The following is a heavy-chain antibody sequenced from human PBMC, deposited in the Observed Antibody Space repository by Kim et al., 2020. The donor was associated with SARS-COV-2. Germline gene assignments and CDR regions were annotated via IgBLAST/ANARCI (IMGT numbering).Heavy chain of an antibody. CDR3: ARLGGSYSFDY. V-gene: IGHV4-34*01. Sequence: TNYNPSLKSRVTISVDTSKNQFSLKLSYVTAAETAVYYCARLGGSYSFDYWGQGTLVTVSS. D-gene: IGHD1-26*01. J-gene: IGHJ4*02. CDR2: T.